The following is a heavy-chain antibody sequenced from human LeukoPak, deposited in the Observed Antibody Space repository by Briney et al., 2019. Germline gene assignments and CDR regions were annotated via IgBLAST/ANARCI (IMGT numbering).Heavy chain of an antibody. CDR2: ISVYNGNS. V-gene: IGHV1-18*01. D-gene: IGHD5-12*01. J-gene: IGHJ4*02. CDR1: GYTFTSSD. CDR3: ASTRGYGDYYLDY. Sequence: ASVKVSCKASGYTFTSSDFTWVRQAPGQGLEWMGWISVYNGNSNYAQKFQGRVTMTTDTSTSTVYMELRSLRSDDTAVYCCASTRGYGDYYLDYWGQGTLVTVSS.